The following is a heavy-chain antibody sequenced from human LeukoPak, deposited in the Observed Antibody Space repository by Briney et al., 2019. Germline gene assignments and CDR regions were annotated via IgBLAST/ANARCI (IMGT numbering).Heavy chain of an antibody. CDR1: GGSFSGYY. CDR2: INHSGST. Sequence: SETLSLTCAVYGGSFSGYYWSWIRQPPGKGLEWIGEINHSGSTNYNPSLKSRVTISVDTSKNQFSLKLSSVTAADTAVYYCARCGASPPAQKWYYYGMDVWGQGTTVTVSS. V-gene: IGHV4-34*01. D-gene: IGHD2-8*01. CDR3: ARCGASPPAQKWYYYGMDV. J-gene: IGHJ6*02.